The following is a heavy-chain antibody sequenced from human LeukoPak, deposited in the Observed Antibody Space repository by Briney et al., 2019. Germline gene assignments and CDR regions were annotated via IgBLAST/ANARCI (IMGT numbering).Heavy chain of an antibody. CDR3: AREEGDYGSGSYYDV. J-gene: IGHJ1*01. D-gene: IGHD3-10*01. Sequence: ASVKVSCKASGYTFTGYYIHWVRQAPGQGLERMGRINPSNGGADFAQEFQGRVTMTRDTSISTAYMELSGLTSDDTAVFYCAREEGDYGSGSYYDVWGQGTLVTVSS. CDR1: GYTFTGYY. V-gene: IGHV1-2*06. CDR2: INPSNGGA.